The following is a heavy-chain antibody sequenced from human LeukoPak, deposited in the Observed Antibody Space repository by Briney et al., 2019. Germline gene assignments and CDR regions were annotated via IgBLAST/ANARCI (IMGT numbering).Heavy chain of an antibody. D-gene: IGHD4-23*01. CDR3: AWSVGRQDAFDI. CDR1: GGSISSGGYY. V-gene: IGHV4-31*03. J-gene: IGHJ3*02. Sequence: PSETLSLTCTVSGGSISSGGYYWSWIRQHPGKGLEWIGYIYYSGSTYYNPSLKSRVTISVDTSKNQFSLKLSSVTAADTAVYYCAWSVGRQDAFDIWGQGTMVTVSS. CDR2: IYYSGST.